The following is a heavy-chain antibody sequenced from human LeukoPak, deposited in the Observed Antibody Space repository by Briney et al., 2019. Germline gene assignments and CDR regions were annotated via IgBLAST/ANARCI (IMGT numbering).Heavy chain of an antibody. V-gene: IGHV3-30-3*01. CDR2: ISYDGSIQ. D-gene: IGHD1-26*01. J-gene: IGHJ4*02. Sequence: GSLRLSFSSPGIIFSNHSMHWGRQAPSKGLECVAYISYDGSIQLYGDSVKGRFTISRDNSKDMLFLQMNSLRVDDTAIYYCVGEVGSRQMNSWGQGTLVTVSS. CDR3: VGEVGSRQMNS. CDR1: GIIFSNHS.